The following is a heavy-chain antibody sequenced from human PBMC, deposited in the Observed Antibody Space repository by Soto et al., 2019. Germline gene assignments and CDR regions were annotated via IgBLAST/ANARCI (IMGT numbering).Heavy chain of an antibody. D-gene: IGHD5-18*01. J-gene: IGHJ5*02. V-gene: IGHV3-21*01. Sequence: TGGSLRLSCAASGFTFSSYGMNWVRQAPGKGLEWVSSISSSSSYIYYADSVKGRFTISRDNAKNSLYLQMNSLRAEDTAVYYCAREQLWYPVVPWGQGTLVTVSS. CDR3: AREQLWYPVVP. CDR1: GFTFSSYG. CDR2: ISSSSSYI.